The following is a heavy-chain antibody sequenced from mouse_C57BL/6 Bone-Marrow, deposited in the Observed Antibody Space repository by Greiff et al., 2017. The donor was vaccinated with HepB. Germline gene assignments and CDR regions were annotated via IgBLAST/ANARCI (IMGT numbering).Heavy chain of an antibody. CDR1: GFTFSDYG. J-gene: IGHJ2*01. CDR2: ISSGSSTI. Sequence: EVQVVESGGGLVKPGGSLKLSCAASGFTFSDYGMHWVRQAPEKGLEWVAYISSGSSTIYYADTVKGRFTISRDNAKNTLFLQMTSLRSEDTAMYYCAREGLGREGDYFDYWGQGTTLTVSS. V-gene: IGHV5-17*01. D-gene: IGHD4-1*01. CDR3: AREGLGREGDYFDY.